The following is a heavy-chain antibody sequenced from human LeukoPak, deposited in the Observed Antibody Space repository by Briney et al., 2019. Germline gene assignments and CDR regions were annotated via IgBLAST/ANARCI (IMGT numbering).Heavy chain of an antibody. V-gene: IGHV3-53*04. Sequence: GGSLRLSCAASGFTVSSNYMSWVRQAPGKGLEWVSVIYSGGSTYYADSVKGRFTFSRHNSKNTLYLQMNSLRAEDTAVYYCARGVRSRWFDPWGQGTLVTVSS. CDR1: GFTVSSNY. D-gene: IGHD3-3*01. CDR3: ARGVRSRWFDP. J-gene: IGHJ5*02. CDR2: IYSGGST.